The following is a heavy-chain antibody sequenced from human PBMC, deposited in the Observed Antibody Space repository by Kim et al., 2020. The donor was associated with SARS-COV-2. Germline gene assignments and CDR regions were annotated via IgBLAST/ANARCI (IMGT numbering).Heavy chain of an antibody. D-gene: IGHD3-10*01. CDR2: IYYSGST. J-gene: IGHJ4*02. CDR3: ARVMVMVGFGESQYYFDY. V-gene: IGHV4-59*01. Sequence: SETLSLTCAVSGGSISSYYWSWIRQPPGKGLEWIGYIYYSGSTNYNPSLKSRVTISVDTSKNQFSLKLSSVTAADTAVYYCARVMVMVGFGESQYYFDYWGQGTLVTVSS. CDR1: GGSISSYY.